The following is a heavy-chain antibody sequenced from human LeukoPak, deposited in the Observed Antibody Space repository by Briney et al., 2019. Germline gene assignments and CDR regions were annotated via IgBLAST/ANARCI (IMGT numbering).Heavy chain of an antibody. D-gene: IGHD7-27*01. V-gene: IGHV3-49*04. CDR2: IRSKVYDGTT. CDR1: GFTFSSYE. J-gene: IGHJ4*02. Sequence: PGGSLRLSCAASGFTFSSYEMNWVRQAPGKGLEWVGFIRSKVYDGTTEYAASVKGRFTISGDDSKSIAFLQMNSLNTEDTAVYYCTRGLLGRYFDYWGQGTLVTVSS. CDR3: TRGLLGRYFDY.